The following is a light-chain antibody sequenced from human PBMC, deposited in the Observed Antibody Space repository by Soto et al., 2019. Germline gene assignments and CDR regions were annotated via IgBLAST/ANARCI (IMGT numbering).Light chain of an antibody. Sequence: DIQMTQSPSTLSASVGDRVTITCRASQTISNWLAWYQQKPGKVPKLLIDQASTFQAGVPSRFRGSGSGTESTLTITSLHADDCATYDCQHENNYPRTLSLGTQVEIK. CDR3: QHENNYPRT. V-gene: IGKV1-5*03. CDR2: QAS. CDR1: QTISNW. J-gene: IGKJ1*01.